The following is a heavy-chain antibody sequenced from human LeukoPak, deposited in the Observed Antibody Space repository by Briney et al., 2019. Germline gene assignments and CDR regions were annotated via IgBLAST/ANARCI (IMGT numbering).Heavy chain of an antibody. CDR1: GDSISSGYY. Sequence: PSETLSLTCAVSGDSISSGYYWGWIRQPPGKVLEWIGSIYHSGSTYYNPSLKSRVTISVDTSKNQFSLKLSSVTAADTAVYYCARDWGHYGSGSYCKGYWGQGTLVTVSS. CDR2: IYHSGST. J-gene: IGHJ4*02. D-gene: IGHD3-10*01. V-gene: IGHV4-38-2*02. CDR3: ARDWGHYGSGSYCKGY.